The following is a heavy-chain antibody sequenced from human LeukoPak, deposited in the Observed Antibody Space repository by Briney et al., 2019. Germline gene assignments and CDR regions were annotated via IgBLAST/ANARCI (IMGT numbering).Heavy chain of an antibody. CDR1: GGYIATSSYY. D-gene: IGHD2-15*01. J-gene: IGHJ4*02. V-gene: IGHV4-39*07. CDR3: ARDPSRSCSGNGCYSR. CDR2: AFYSGNT. Sequence: SETLSLTCTVSGGYIATSSYYWSWIRQPPGKGLEWIGSAFYSGNTYYKSSLRGRVTISVATSINQFSLKLTSVTAADTAVYYCARDPSRSCSGNGCYSRWGQGTLVIVSS.